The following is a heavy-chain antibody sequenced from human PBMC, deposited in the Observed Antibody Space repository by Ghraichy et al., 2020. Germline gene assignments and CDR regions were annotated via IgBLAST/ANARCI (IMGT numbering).Heavy chain of an antibody. CDR3: TRARLQTDYWYFDL. V-gene: IGHV3-49*04. J-gene: IGHJ2*01. Sequence: GGSLRLSCTASGFTFGDYAMSWVRQAPGKGLEWVGFIRSKAYGGTTEYAASVKGRFTISRDDSKSIAYLQMNSLKTEDTAVYYCTRARLQTDYWYFDLWGRGTLVTVSS. D-gene: IGHD4-11*01. CDR2: IRSKAYGGTT. CDR1: GFTFGDYA.